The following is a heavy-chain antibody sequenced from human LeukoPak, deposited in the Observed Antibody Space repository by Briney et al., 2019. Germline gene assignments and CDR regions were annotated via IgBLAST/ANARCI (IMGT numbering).Heavy chain of an antibody. J-gene: IGHJ4*02. CDR3: ARALLGTTCFDY. V-gene: IGHV4-61*01. CDR2: RHYSGST. D-gene: IGHD1-7*01. Sequence: SETLSLTCTVSGGSVSSGNYYWSWIRQPPGKGLEWIGYRHYSGSTNYNPSLKSRVTISVDTSKNQFSLMLSSVTAADTAVYYCARALLGTTCFDYWGQGTLVTVSS. CDR1: GGSVSSGNYY.